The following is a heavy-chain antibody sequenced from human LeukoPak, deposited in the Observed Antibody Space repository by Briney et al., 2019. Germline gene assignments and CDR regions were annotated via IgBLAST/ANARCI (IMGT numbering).Heavy chain of an antibody. V-gene: IGHV4-39*07. J-gene: IGHJ4*02. Sequence: SETLSLTCTVSGGSISSSSYYWGWIRQPPGKGLEWIGSIYYSGSTYYNPSLKSRVTISVDTSKNQFSLKLSSVTAADTAVYYCASDYYDSSGYRPVGFDYWGQGTLVTVSS. CDR2: IYYSGST. D-gene: IGHD3-22*01. CDR3: ASDYYDSSGYRPVGFDY. CDR1: GGSISSSSYY.